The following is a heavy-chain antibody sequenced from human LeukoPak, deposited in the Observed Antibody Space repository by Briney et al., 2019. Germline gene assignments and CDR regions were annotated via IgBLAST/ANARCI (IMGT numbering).Heavy chain of an antibody. CDR2: ISAKTNGGPT. Sequence: GGALSVSCEASVFSFNKAWMTWVRPAAWKGVQWVGRISAKTNGGPTDYTAPEKGRFIISRADSQSTLYLQRNSPKSEATAVYYCTTEGFTYGSHAIDNWGQGTMVTVSS. CDR3: TTEGFTYGSHAIDN. J-gene: IGHJ3*02. D-gene: IGHD3-10*01. V-gene: IGHV3-15*01. CDR1: VFSFNKAW.